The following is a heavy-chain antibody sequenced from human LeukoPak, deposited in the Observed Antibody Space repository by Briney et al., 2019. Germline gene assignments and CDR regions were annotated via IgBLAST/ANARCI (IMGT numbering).Heavy chain of an antibody. CDR2: IIPIFGTA. D-gene: IGHD1-26*01. CDR1: GGTFSSYA. J-gene: IGHJ6*03. CDR3: ARVSSLVGAPWADYYYYMDV. Sequence: GASVKVSCKASGGTFSSYAISWVRQAPGQGLEWMGGIIPIFGTANYAQKFQGRVTITADKSTSTAYMELSSLRSEDTAMYYCARVSSLVGAPWADYYYYMDVWGKGTTVTVSS. V-gene: IGHV1-69*06.